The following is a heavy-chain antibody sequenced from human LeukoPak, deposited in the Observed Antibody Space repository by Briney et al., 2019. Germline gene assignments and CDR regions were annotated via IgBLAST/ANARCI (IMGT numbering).Heavy chain of an antibody. CDR3: ARDQLFCSGGYCYKDY. CDR1: GFTFSSYW. V-gene: IGHV3-74*01. J-gene: IGHJ4*02. D-gene: IGHD2-15*01. CDR2: INSDGSST. Sequence: SGGSLRLSCAASGFTFSSYWMHWVRQAPGKGLVWVSRINSDGSSTSYADSVKGRFTISRDNAKNTLYLQMNSLRAEDTAVYYCARDQLFCSGGYCYKDYWGQGTLVTVSS.